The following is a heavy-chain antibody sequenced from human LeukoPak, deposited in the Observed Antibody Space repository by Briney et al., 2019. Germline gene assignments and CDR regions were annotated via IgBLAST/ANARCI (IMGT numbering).Heavy chain of an antibody. CDR3: ARETYYYDSSGYYPYMDV. D-gene: IGHD3-22*01. J-gene: IGHJ6*03. Sequence: PSETLSLTCTVSGGSISSYYWSWIRQPPGKGLEWIGHIYYSGSTNYNPSLKSRVTISVETSKNQFSLKLSSVTAADTAVYYCARETYYYDSSGYYPYMDVWGKGATVTVSS. CDR2: IYYSGST. V-gene: IGHV4-59*01. CDR1: GGSISSYY.